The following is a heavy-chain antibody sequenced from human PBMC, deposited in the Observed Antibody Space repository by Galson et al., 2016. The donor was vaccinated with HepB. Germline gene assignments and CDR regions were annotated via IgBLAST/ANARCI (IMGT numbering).Heavy chain of an antibody. CDR2: VSYDGETK. CDR3: ARGRRYSGTHGLFDY. CDR1: GPSVTTYG. Sequence: SLRLSCAASGPSVTTYGMHWVRQAPGKGLEWVAVVSYDGETKYYADSVKGRFTISRDNSNNTLFLQMDSLRVDDTAVYYCARGRRYSGTHGLFDYWGQGALVTVSS. D-gene: IGHD1-26*01. J-gene: IGHJ4*02. V-gene: IGHV3-33*05.